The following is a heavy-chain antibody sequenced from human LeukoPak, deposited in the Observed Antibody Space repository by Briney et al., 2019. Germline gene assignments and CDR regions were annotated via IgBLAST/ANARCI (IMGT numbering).Heavy chain of an antibody. J-gene: IGHJ4*02. CDR3: ARDYGDY. CDR2: IDPNSGGP. CDR1: GYTFTGYY. V-gene: IGHV1-2*02. Sequence: ASVKVSFKSSGYTFTGYYLHWGRQGPGQGLEWMGWIDPNSGGPSYAQKFQGRVTMTRDTSISTAYMELSSLRSDDTAVYYCARDYGDYWGQGTLVTVSS. D-gene: IGHD4-17*01.